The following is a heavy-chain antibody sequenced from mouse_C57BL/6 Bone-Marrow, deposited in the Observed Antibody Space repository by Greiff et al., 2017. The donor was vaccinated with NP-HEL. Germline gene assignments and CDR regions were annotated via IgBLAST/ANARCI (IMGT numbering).Heavy chain of an antibody. J-gene: IGHJ1*03. CDR2: IYPRSGNT. CDR1: GYTFTSYG. Sequence: VQLQQSGAELARPGASVKLSCKASGYTFTSYGISWVKQRTGQGLEWIGEIYPRSGNTYYNEKFKGKATLTADKSSSTAYMELRSLTSEDSAVYCCARSGDYYGSSYVWYFDVWGTGTTVTVSS. CDR3: ARSGDYYGSSYVWYFDV. V-gene: IGHV1-81*01. D-gene: IGHD1-1*01.